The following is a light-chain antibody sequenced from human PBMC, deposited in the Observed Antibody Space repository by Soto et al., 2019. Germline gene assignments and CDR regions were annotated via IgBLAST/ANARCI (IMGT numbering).Light chain of an antibody. CDR1: TGAVTSNHH. CDR2: DTS. Sequence: QAVVTQEPSLTVSPGGTVTLTCGSSTGAVTSNHHPYWFQQKAGQAPRTLIYDTSNTHSWTPARFSGSLLGDKAALTLSGAQPEDEAQYYCLLSHNAARVFGGGTKLTVL. V-gene: IGLV7-46*01. J-gene: IGLJ2*01. CDR3: LLSHNAARV.